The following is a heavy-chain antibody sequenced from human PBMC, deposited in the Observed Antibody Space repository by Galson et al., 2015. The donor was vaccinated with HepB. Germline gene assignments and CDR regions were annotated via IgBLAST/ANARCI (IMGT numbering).Heavy chain of an antibody. D-gene: IGHD6-6*01. J-gene: IGHJ6*02. Sequence: SLRLSCAASGFTFSSYAMSWVRQAPGKGLEWVSAISGSGGSTYYADSVKGRFTISRDNSKNTLYLRMNSLRAEDTAVYYCAKDAIAARRDYYYYGMDVWGQGTTVTVSS. CDR3: AKDAIAARRDYYYYGMDV. V-gene: IGHV3-23*01. CDR1: GFTFSSYA. CDR2: ISGSGGST.